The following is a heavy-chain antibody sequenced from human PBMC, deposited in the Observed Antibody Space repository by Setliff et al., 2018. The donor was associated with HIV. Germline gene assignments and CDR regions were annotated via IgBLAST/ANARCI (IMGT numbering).Heavy chain of an antibody. V-gene: IGHV4-59*01. Sequence: SETLSLTCTVSGGSMSNYYWSWIRQPPGKGLEWIGQIYDSGGTNYNPSLKSRVTISVDTSKNQFSLKLSSVTAEDTAVYYCARKNSGSYYDGAFDIWGQGTMVTVSS. CDR2: IYDSGGT. CDR3: ARKNSGSYYDGAFDI. D-gene: IGHD1-26*01. CDR1: GGSMSNYY. J-gene: IGHJ3*02.